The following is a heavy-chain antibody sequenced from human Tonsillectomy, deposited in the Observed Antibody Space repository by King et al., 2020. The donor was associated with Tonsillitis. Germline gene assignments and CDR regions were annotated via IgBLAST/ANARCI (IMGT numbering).Heavy chain of an antibody. V-gene: IGHV3-30*18. D-gene: IGHD2-15*01. J-gene: IGHJ4*02. Sequence: QVQLVESGGGVVQPGRSLRLSCAASGFTFSSYGMHWVRQAPGKGLEWGAVISYDGSNKYYADSVKGRFTISRDNSKNTLYLQMNSLRAEDTAVYYCAKPLPTGYCSGGSCYSTAFDYWGQGTLVTVSS. CDR1: GFTFSSYG. CDR2: ISYDGSNK. CDR3: AKPLPTGYCSGGSCYSTAFDY.